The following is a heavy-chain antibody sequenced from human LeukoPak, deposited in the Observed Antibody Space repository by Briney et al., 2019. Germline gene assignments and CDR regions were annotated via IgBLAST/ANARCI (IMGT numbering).Heavy chain of an antibody. CDR2: ISGSGDST. D-gene: IGHD6-13*01. J-gene: IGHJ4*02. CDR3: ARGPGITAAGTFTSFFDY. V-gene: IGHV3-23*01. Sequence: PGGSLRLSCAASGFTFSNYAMSWVRQAPGKGLEWVSGISGSGDSTYYADSVKGRFIISRDNSKNTLYLQMNSLRAEDTAVYYCARGPGITAAGTFTSFFDYWGQGTLVTVSS. CDR1: GFTFSNYA.